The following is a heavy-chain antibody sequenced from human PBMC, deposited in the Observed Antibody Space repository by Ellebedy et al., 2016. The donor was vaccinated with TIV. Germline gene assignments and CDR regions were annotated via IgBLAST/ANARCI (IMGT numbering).Heavy chain of an antibody. D-gene: IGHD2-15*01. CDR2: TYYRSKWYH. CDR1: GDSVSSNRAA. CDR3: ASQNRVDCSGGSCYPIHYGMDV. J-gene: IGHJ6*02. V-gene: IGHV6-1*01. Sequence: SQTLSLTCAISGDSVSSNRAAWNWIRQSPSRGLEWLGRTYYRSKWYHDYAVSVKGRITVNPDTSKNQFSLKQSSVTAADTAVYYCASQNRVDCSGGSCYPIHYGMDVWGQGTTVTVSS.